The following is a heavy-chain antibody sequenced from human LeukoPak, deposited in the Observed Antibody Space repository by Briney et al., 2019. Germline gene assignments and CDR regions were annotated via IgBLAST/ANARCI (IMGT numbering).Heavy chain of an antibody. Sequence: KSGGSLRLSCAASGFTFSNAWMSWVRQAPGKGLEWVGRIKSKTDGGTTDYAAPVKGRFTISRDDSKNTLYLQMNSLKTEDTAVYYCTTSPMSNERDYWGQGTLVTVSS. V-gene: IGHV3-15*01. J-gene: IGHJ4*02. D-gene: IGHD3-10*02. CDR2: IKSKTDGGTT. CDR1: GFTFSNAW. CDR3: TTSPMSNERDY.